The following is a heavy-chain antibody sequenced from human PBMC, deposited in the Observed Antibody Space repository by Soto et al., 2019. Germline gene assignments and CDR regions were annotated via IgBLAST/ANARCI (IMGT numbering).Heavy chain of an antibody. D-gene: IGHD3-10*01. V-gene: IGHV1-3*01. CDR3: ARGSGSHYAPVDS. J-gene: IGHJ4*02. Sequence: QVLLVQSGAEVKKPGASVKISCETSGYTFTDYAGDWVRQAPGQRLEWMGWINAATGNTRYSQKFQVRVTITRDTSANTAYMDLSSLGSEDTAVYYCARGSGSHYAPVDSWDQGTLVTVSS. CDR1: GYTFTDYA. CDR2: INAATGNT.